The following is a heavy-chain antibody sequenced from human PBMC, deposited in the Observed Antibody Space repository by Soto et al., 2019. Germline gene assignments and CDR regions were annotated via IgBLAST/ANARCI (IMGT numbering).Heavy chain of an antibody. CDR1: GFTFTNYL. V-gene: IGHV3-23*05. D-gene: IGHD2-2*01. CDR3: AKDTYSRSWYF. Sequence: EVQLLESGGDLVQPGGPWRLPCAASGFTFTNYLMTWSRQAPGKGLEWVSSIDKRGGDTYYADSVKGRFTISRDNSKNTLYLQMNGLRAEDTALYYCAKDTYSRSWYFWGQGTLVTVSS. J-gene: IGHJ4*02. CDR2: IDKRGGDT.